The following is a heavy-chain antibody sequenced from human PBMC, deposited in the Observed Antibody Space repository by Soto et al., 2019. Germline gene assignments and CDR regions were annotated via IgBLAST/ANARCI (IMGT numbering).Heavy chain of an antibody. D-gene: IGHD5-12*01. V-gene: IGHV3-11*01. CDR2: ISAGGSST. CDR1: GFTFSDYY. J-gene: IGHJ4*02. CDR3: AREVAPASQGY. Sequence: QVQLVESGGGLVKPGGSLRLSCAVSGFTFSDYYMTWIRQAPGTGLEWVSYISAGGSSTNYADSVKGRFTMFRDNAKNSLYLQMSSRRADDTAVYYCAREVAPASQGYWCQGALVTDSS.